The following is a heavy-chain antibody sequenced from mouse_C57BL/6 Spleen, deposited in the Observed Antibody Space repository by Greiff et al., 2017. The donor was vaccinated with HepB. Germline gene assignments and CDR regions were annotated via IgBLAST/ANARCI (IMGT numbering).Heavy chain of an antibody. J-gene: IGHJ4*01. CDR3: SRWITTVVERYYAMDY. CDR2: IDPEDGET. Sequence: VQLKESGAELVKPGASVKLSCTASGFNIKDYYMHWVKQRTEQGLEWIGRIDPEDGETKYAPKFQGKATITADTSSNTAYLQLSSLTSEDTAVYYCSRWITTVVERYYAMDYWGQGTSVTVSS. D-gene: IGHD1-1*01. V-gene: IGHV14-2*01. CDR1: GFNIKDYY.